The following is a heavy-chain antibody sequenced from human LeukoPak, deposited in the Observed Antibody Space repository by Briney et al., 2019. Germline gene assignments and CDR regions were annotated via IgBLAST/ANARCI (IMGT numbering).Heavy chain of an antibody. Sequence: SETLSLTCTVSGGSISSYYWSLIRQPPGKGLEWNGYIYATGSTNYNPSLKSRVTISVDTSKNQFSLNLRSETAADTAVYYCARLRYSSSWPSATYYFDYWGQGTLVTVSS. CDR3: ARLRYSSSWPSATYYFDY. CDR1: GGSISSYY. V-gene: IGHV4-4*09. CDR2: IYATGST. J-gene: IGHJ4*02. D-gene: IGHD6-13*01.